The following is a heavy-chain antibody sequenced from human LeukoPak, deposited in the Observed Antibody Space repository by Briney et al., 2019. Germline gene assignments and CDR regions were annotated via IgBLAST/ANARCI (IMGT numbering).Heavy chain of an antibody. J-gene: IGHJ5*02. CDR2: NYYSGST. Sequence: SETLSLTCTVSGGSISSGDYYWSWIRQPPGKGLEWIGYNYYSGSTYYNPSLKSRVTISVDTSKNQFSLKLSSVTAADTAVYYCARDNYGSGSHAPGVWFDPWGQGTLVTVSS. D-gene: IGHD3-10*01. V-gene: IGHV4-30-4*01. CDR3: ARDNYGSGSHAPGVWFDP. CDR1: GGSISSGDYY.